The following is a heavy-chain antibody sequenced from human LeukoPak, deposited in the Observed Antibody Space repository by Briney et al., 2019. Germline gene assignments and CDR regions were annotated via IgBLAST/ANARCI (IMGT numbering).Heavy chain of an antibody. D-gene: IGHD2-21*02. CDR3: ARDDYCGGDCYSQYFQH. J-gene: IGHJ1*01. V-gene: IGHV3-30*04. CDR1: GFTFSSYA. Sequence: GRSLRLSCAASGFTFSSYAMHWVRQAPGKGLEWVAVISYDGSNKYYADSVKGRFTISRDNSKNTLYLQMNSLRAEDTAVYYCARDDYCGGDCYSQYFQHWGQGTLVTVSS. CDR2: ISYDGSNK.